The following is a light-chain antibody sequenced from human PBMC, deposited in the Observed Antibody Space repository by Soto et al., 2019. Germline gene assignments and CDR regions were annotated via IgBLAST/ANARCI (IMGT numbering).Light chain of an antibody. CDR1: SNDIGAYSF. CDR2: DVN. CDR3: SSYTSSSTVV. V-gene: IGLV2-14*03. Sequence: QSALTQPASVSGSPGQSITISCTGTSNDIGAYSFVSWYQQYPGKAPKLVIYDVNNRPSGVSNRFSAFKSGNTASLTISGLQADDEATYCCSSYTSSSTVVFGGGTKLTVL. J-gene: IGLJ2*01.